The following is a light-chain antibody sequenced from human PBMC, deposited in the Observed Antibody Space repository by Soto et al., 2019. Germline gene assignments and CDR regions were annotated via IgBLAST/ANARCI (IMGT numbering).Light chain of an antibody. CDR1: LNIANY. Sequence: DTQMTQSPSSLSASVGDRVTITCLASLNIANYLNWYQQKPGKAPKLLIYAASSLQSGVPSRFSGSGSGTDFTLTISSLQPEDFATYYCQQSYSTPHTFGQGTRLEIK. CDR2: AAS. V-gene: IGKV1-39*01. CDR3: QQSYSTPHT. J-gene: IGKJ5*01.